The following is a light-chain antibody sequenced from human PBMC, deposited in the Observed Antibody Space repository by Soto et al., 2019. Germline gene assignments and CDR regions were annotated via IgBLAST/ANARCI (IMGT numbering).Light chain of an antibody. CDR2: GAS. CDR1: QSVSSN. CDR3: QQYNNWPRT. V-gene: IGKV3-15*01. Sequence: LNHSPGTLSLKQGERATLSCRASQSVSSNLAWYQQKPGQAPRLLIYGASTRATGIPARFSGSGSGTEFTLTISSLQSEDFAVYYCQQYNNWPRTFGQGTKVDIK. J-gene: IGKJ1*01.